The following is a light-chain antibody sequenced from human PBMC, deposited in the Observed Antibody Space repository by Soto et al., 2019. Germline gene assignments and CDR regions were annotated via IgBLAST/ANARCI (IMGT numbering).Light chain of an antibody. V-gene: IGKV3-11*01. CDR2: DAA. Sequence: EIWLTQSPATLSLSPGEKATLSCRASQSINTYLGWYQQKPGQAPRLLIYDAANRATGVPARLRGSGYGTDLTITITNIQTENFEVYYCQHRYNWPLTFGAGTKVDI. CDR3: QHRYNWPLT. CDR1: QSINTY. J-gene: IGKJ4*01.